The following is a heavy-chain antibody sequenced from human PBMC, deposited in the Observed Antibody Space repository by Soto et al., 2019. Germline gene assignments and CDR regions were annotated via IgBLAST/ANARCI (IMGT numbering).Heavy chain of an antibody. CDR1: GGSISSYY. Sequence: PSETLSLTCTVSGGSISSYYWSWIRQPPGKGLEWIGYIYYSGSTNYNPSLKSRVTISVDTSKNQFSLKLSSVTAADTAVYYCARDNGYSYGYTLDHWGQATLVTVSS. CDR3: ARDNGYSYGYTLDH. CDR2: IYYSGST. V-gene: IGHV4-59*01. J-gene: IGHJ4*02. D-gene: IGHD5-18*01.